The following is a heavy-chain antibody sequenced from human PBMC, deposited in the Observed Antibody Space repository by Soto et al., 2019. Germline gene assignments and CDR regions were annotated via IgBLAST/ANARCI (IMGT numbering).Heavy chain of an antibody. CDR2: MNPSSGNA. Sequence: ASVKVSCKATGYSFTRHDINWLRKAAGQGLEWMGWMNPSSGNAVYAQKFQGRVTMTRNTSITTAYIEVTSLKSEDTAVYFCARGAYNDYSHWFDPWGQGTLVTVSS. CDR3: ARGAYNDYSHWFDP. V-gene: IGHV1-8*01. D-gene: IGHD4-4*01. CDR1: GYSFTRHD. J-gene: IGHJ5*02.